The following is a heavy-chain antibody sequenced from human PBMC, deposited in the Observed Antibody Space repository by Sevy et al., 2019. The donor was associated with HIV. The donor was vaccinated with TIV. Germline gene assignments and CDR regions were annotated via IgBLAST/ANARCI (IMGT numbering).Heavy chain of an antibody. D-gene: IGHD1-1*01. CDR2: ISFDGNNE. Sequence: GGSLRLCCAASGFTFNFFSMHWVRQAPGKGLEWVATISFDGNNEQYADSVKGRFTISRDNSKNSLFLQMNSLRADDSAVYYCALERLSSAVAEYFHNWGQGTLVTVSS. J-gene: IGHJ1*01. V-gene: IGHV3-30-3*01. CDR1: GFTFNFFS. CDR3: ALERLSSAVAEYFHN.